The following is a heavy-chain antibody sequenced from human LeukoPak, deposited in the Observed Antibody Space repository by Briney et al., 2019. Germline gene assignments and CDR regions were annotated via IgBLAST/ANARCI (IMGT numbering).Heavy chain of an antibody. CDR1: GYTCSSYG. CDR2: ISAYNGNT. Sequence: ASVKVSCKASGYTCSSYGVSWVRQAPGQGLEWMGWISAYNGNTNYAQKLQGRVTMTTDTSTSTAYKQLRSLRSDDTAVYYCARAGSITIFGVVVAHNWFDPWGQGTLVTVSS. J-gene: IGHJ5*02. D-gene: IGHD3-3*01. CDR3: ARAGSITIFGVVVAHNWFDP. V-gene: IGHV1-18*01.